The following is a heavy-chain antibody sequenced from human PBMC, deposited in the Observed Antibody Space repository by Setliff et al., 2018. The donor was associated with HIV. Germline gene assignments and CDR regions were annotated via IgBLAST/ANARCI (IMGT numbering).Heavy chain of an antibody. J-gene: IGHJ4*02. V-gene: IGHV1-3*01. CDR1: GYTFTSYA. Sequence: ASVKVSCKASGYTFTSYAMHWVRQAPGQRLEWMGWINAGSGNTKYSQKFQGRVTITRDTSASTAYMELSSLRSEDTAVYYCAIEPLPGDFGDFWGQGTLVTVSS. D-gene: IGHD7-27*01. CDR2: INAGSGNT. CDR3: AIEPLPGDFGDF.